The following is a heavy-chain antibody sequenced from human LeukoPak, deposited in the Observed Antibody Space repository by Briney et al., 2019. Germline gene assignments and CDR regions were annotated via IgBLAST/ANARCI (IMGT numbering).Heavy chain of an antibody. V-gene: IGHV3-30*18. J-gene: IGHJ4*02. D-gene: IGHD6-13*01. CDR1: GFTFSSYG. CDR2: XXYDGSNK. CDR3: AKDVGTAAAGTAEFDY. Sequence: PGRSLRLSCAASGFTFSSYGMHWVRQAPGKGXXXXXXXXYDGSNKYYADSVKGRFTISRDNSKNTLYLQMNSLRAEDTAVYYCAKDVGTAAAGTAEFDYWGQGTLVTVSS.